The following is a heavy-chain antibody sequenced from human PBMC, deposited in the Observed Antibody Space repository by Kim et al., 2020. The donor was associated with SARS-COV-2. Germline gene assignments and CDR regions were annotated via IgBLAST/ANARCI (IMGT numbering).Heavy chain of an antibody. CDR2: TRNKAKNYAT. Sequence: GGSLRLSCAVSGFTFSDYFMDWVRQAPGKGLEWVGRTRNKAKNYATEYAASVIGRFIISRDNSNNLQYLQMNGLKTEDTAVYYCARDRGNAYYYAMDV. J-gene: IGHJ6*01. V-gene: IGHV3-72*01. D-gene: IGHD2-8*01. CDR3: ARDRGNAYYYAMDV. CDR1: GFTFSDYF.